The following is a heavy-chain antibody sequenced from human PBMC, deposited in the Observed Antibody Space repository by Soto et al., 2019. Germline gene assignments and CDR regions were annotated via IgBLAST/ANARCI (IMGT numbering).Heavy chain of an antibody. D-gene: IGHD2-2*01. CDR1: GFTFSRYG. CDR3: ARDPSEGRVGNWFES. V-gene: IGHV3-21*06. Sequence: EVHLVESGGGLVKPGGSLRLSCAASGFTFSRYGMNWLRQAPGKGLEWVASISSSTSYVYYADSVKGSLSTSRDNAKNILYLEMYGLRTEDTAVYYCARDPSEGRVGNWFESWGQGTLVTISS. J-gene: IGHJ5*01. CDR2: ISSSTSYV.